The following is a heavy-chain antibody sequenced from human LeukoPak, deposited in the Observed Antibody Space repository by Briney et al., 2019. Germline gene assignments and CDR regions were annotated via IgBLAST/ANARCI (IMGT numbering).Heavy chain of an antibody. Sequence: GRSLELSCVASGITFSRHVMDWVRQAPGKGLEWVAVIAADGGVKQYADSVKGRFTVSRDNSKSTLYLQMNSLSVEDTAIYYCAREATWGEWYFDHWGQGTPVTVSS. CDR3: AREATWGEWYFDH. J-gene: IGHJ4*02. CDR2: IAADGGVK. CDR1: GITFSRHV. V-gene: IGHV3-30*03. D-gene: IGHD3-3*01.